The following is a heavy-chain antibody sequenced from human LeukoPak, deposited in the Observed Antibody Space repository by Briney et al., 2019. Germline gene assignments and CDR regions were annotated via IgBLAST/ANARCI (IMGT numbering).Heavy chain of an antibody. CDR3: ARDEGGSSGWYRVGLNWFDP. V-gene: IGHV4-39*07. J-gene: IGHJ5*02. CDR1: GGSISSSSYY. D-gene: IGHD6-19*01. Sequence: PSETLSLTCTVSGGSISSSSYYWGWIRQPPGKGLEWIGSIYYSGSTYYNPSLKSRVTISVDTSKNQFSLKLSSVTAADTAVYYCARDEGGSSGWYRVGLNWFDPWGQGTLVTVSS. CDR2: IYYSGST.